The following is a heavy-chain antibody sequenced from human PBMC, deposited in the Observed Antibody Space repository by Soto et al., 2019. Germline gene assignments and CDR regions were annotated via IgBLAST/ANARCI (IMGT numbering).Heavy chain of an antibody. CDR1: GFTFSSYS. J-gene: IGHJ6*02. Sequence: EVQLVESGGGLVKPGGSLRLSCAASGFTFSSYSMNWVRQAPGKGLEWVSSISSSSSYIYYADSVKGRFTISRDNAKNSLYLQMNSLRAEDTAVYYCARVGSGSYYYYYGMDVWGQGTTLTVSS. D-gene: IGHD1-26*01. CDR3: ARVGSGSYYYYYGMDV. V-gene: IGHV3-21*01. CDR2: ISSSSSYI.